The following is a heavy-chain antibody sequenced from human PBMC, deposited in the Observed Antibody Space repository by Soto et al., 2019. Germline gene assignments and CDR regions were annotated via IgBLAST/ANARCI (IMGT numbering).Heavy chain of an antibody. CDR2: IIPIFGTA. CDR1: GGTFSSYA. CDR3: ARSAYCSSGSCYFDY. D-gene: IGHD2-15*01. V-gene: IGHV1-69*13. J-gene: IGHJ4*02. Sequence: GASVKVSCKASGGTFSSYAISWVRQAPGQGLEWMGGIIPIFGTANYAQKFQGRVTITADESTSTAYMELSSPRSDDTAVYYCARSAYCSSGSCYFDYWGQGTLVTVSS.